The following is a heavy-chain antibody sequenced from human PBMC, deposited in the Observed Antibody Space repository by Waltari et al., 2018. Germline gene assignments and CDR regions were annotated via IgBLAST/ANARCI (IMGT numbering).Heavy chain of an antibody. J-gene: IGHJ3*02. CDR3: ARDDIVVVPAAPDAFDI. CDR2: ISSSSSYI. Sequence: EVQLVESGGGLVKPGGSLTLSCAASGFPFRRYRMTWVRQAPGKGLEWVSSISSSSSYIYYADSVKGRFTISRDNAKNSLYLQMNSLRAEDTAVYYCARDDIVVVPAAPDAFDIWGQGTMVTVSS. CDR1: GFPFRRYR. D-gene: IGHD2-2*01. V-gene: IGHV3-21*01.